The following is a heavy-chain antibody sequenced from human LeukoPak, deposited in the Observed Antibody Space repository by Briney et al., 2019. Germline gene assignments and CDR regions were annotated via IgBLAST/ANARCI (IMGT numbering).Heavy chain of an antibody. CDR3: AKVAKYYYGSETYYFFEH. Sequence: GGSLRLSCTASGFTFNNHAMNWVRQAPGKGLEWVSSISGSGTNTYYADFLKGRFTISRDNAKNSLYLQMNSLRVEDTAVYYCAKVAKYYYGSETYYFFEHWGQGTPVTASS. CDR2: ISGSGTNT. D-gene: IGHD3-10*01. CDR1: GFTFNNHA. V-gene: IGHV3-23*01. J-gene: IGHJ4*02.